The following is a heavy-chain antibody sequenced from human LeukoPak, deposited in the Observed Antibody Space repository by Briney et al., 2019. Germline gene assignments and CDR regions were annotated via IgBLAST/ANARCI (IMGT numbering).Heavy chain of an antibody. CDR2: IHTSGNT. CDR3: AREAGGNRPLDY. V-gene: IGHV4-4*07. J-gene: IGHJ4*02. D-gene: IGHD4-23*01. CDR1: GGSISSYY. Sequence: SETLSLTCKVSGGSISSYYLSWIRQPAGKGLEWIARIHTSGNTNYNPSLKSRVTMSLDPSKNQVSLNLSSVTAADTAIYYCAREAGGNRPLDYWGQGTLVTVSS.